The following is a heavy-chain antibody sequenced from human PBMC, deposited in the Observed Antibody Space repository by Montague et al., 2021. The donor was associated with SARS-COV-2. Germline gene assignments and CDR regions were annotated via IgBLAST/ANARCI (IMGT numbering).Heavy chain of an antibody. J-gene: IGHJ4*02. CDR1: GFIFSGYA. D-gene: IGHD4-17*01. Sequence: SLRLSGAASGFIFSGYAMTWVRQAPGKGLEWVSGITGSGHATYYADSVXGRFTISRDNSKNTLFLQMNSLRAEDTAVYYCARVLGTVAISFHRGYFDYWGPGSLVTVSS. CDR2: ITGSGHAT. V-gene: IGHV3-23*01. CDR3: ARVLGTVAISFHRGYFDY.